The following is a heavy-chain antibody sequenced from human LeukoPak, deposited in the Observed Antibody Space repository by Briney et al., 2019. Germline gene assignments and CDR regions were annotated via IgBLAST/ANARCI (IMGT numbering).Heavy chain of an antibody. D-gene: IGHD4-23*01. CDR2: IVPIFGTA. V-gene: IGHV1-69*05. CDR3: ARDERSGYGGNSAGSY. J-gene: IGHJ4*02. Sequence: SVKVSCKASGGTFSSYAISWVRQAPGQGLEWMGGIVPIFGTANYAQKFQGRVTITTDESTSTAYMELSSLRSEDTAVYYCARDERSGYGGNSAGSYWGQGTLVTVSS. CDR1: GGTFSSYA.